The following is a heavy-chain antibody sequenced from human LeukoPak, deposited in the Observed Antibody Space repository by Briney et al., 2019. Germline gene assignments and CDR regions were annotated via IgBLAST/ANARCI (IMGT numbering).Heavy chain of an antibody. CDR1: GFTFSSYS. Sequence: VGSLRLPCAASGFTFSSYSMNWVRQAPGKGLEWVSSISSSSSYIYYADSVKGRFTISRDNAKNSLYLQMNSLRAEDTAVYYCARDRGYSGYDAFLDYWGQGTLVTVSS. CDR2: ISSSSSYI. V-gene: IGHV3-21*01. D-gene: IGHD5-12*01. CDR3: ARDRGYSGYDAFLDY. J-gene: IGHJ4*02.